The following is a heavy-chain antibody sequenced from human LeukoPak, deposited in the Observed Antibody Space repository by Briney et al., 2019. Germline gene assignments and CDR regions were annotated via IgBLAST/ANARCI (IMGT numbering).Heavy chain of an antibody. CDR2: IYPGDSDT. D-gene: IGHD2-21*02. J-gene: IGHJ3*02. V-gene: IGHV5-51*01. CDR1: GYSFTTYW. Sequence: GESLKISCKGFGYSFTTYWIGWVRQMPGKGLEWMVIIYPGDSDTRYSPSFHGQVTISADKSITTPYLQWSSLKASDTAMYYCARGIAAVTAMDAFDIWGQGTMVTVSS. CDR3: ARGIAAVTAMDAFDI.